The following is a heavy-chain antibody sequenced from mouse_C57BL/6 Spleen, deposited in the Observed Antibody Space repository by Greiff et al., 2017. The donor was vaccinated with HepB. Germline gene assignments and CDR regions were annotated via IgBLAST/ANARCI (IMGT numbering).Heavy chain of an antibody. CDR1: GYTFTSYT. V-gene: IGHV1-4*01. Sequence: VKLMESGAELARPGASVKMSCKASGYTFTSYTMHWVKQRPGQGLEWIGYINPSSGYTKYNQKFKDKATLTADKSSSTAYMQLSSLTSEDSAVYYCARSITTENYWYAMDYWGQGTSVTVSS. J-gene: IGHJ4*01. D-gene: IGHD1-2*01. CDR3: ARSITTENYWYAMDY. CDR2: INPSSGYT.